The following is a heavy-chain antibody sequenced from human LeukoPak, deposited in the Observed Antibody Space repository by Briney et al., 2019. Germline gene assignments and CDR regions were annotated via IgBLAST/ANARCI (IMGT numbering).Heavy chain of an antibody. Sequence: GGSLRLSCAASGFTFRKYWMAWVRKAPGRGLEWVATIAANGNDKDYEDALQGRFTISRDNTRNSLSLRIDSLRAEDTAQYYCAREVFFQFDNWGQGALVTVSS. CDR3: AREVFFQFDN. CDR2: IAANGNDK. CDR1: GFTFRKYW. J-gene: IGHJ4*02. V-gene: IGHV3-7*03.